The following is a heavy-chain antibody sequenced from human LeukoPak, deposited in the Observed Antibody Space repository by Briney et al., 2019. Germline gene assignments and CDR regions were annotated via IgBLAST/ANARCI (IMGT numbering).Heavy chain of an antibody. V-gene: IGHV3-48*03. Sequence: TGGSLRLSCAASTFTFSSYEMNWVRQAQGKGLEWISYISRSGSTIYYTDSVKGRFTISRDNAKNSLYLQMNSLRAEDTAVYYCASGYDLPYWGQGTLVTVSS. D-gene: IGHD5-12*01. CDR3: ASGYDLPY. J-gene: IGHJ4*02. CDR2: ISRSGSTI. CDR1: TFTFSSYE.